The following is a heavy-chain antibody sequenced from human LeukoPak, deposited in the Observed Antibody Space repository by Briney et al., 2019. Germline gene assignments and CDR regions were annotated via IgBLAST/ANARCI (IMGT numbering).Heavy chain of an antibody. CDR3: RRGASPGGMDV. J-gene: IGHJ6*02. V-gene: IGHV4-4*07. Sequence: SETLSLTCTVSTSSFINYYWNWVRQPAGKDLEWVGRIYATGSTSYNPFLESRVTMSLETSKKQFSLRLTSGTAADTAVYYCRRGASPGGMDVWGQGTTVTVSS. D-gene: IGHD1-26*01. CDR1: TSSFINYY. CDR2: IYATGST.